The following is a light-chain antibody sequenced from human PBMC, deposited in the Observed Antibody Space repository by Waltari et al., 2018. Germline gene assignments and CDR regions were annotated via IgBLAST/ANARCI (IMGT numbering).Light chain of an antibody. CDR3: QQYASLPLT. CDR1: QTISSNY. Sequence: ETTLTQSPRTLPLSPGERATLSCRATQTISSNYLAWYQQKPGQAPRLLIYGASIRATGVPDRFSGSGSGADFTLTISRLEPEDFAVYYCQQYASLPLTFGPGTKVDI. V-gene: IGKV3-20*01. J-gene: IGKJ3*01. CDR2: GAS.